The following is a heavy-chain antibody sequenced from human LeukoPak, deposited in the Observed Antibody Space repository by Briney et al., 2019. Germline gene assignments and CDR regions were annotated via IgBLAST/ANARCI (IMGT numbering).Heavy chain of an antibody. CDR1: GFTFKSYG. J-gene: IGHJ6*04. CDR2: ISFDGGNE. CDR3: AKDLSRVRGLTYYGMDV. V-gene: IGHV3-30*18. Sequence: PGGSLRLSCAASGFTFKSYGMHWVRQAPGKGLEWVSVISFDGGNEYYADSVKGRFSISRDKSNNTLYLQMSSLRAEDTAVYYCAKDLSRVRGLTYYGMDVWGRGTTVAVSS. D-gene: IGHD3-10*01.